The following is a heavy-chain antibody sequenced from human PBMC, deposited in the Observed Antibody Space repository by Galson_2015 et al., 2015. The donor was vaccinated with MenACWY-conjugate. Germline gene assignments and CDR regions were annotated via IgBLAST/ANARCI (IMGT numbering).Heavy chain of an antibody. CDR1: GFTFSDQY. CDR3: VRGGRAVAGPPFDY. CDR2: ISSSSSYT. D-gene: IGHD6-19*01. J-gene: IGHJ4*02. Sequence: SLRLSCAASGFTFSDQYMSWIRQAAGKGLEWVSYISSSSSYTNYADSVKGRFTISRDNAKNSVYMQMNSLRDEDTSVYYCVRGGRAVAGPPFDYWVQGTLVTVSS. V-gene: IGHV3-11*05.